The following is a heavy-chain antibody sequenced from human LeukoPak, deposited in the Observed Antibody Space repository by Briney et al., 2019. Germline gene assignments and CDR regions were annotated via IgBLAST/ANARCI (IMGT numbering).Heavy chain of an antibody. CDR2: IIPIFGTA. D-gene: IGHD2-15*01. V-gene: IGHV1-69*05. Sequence: SVKVSCKASGGTFSSYAISWGRQAPGQGLEWMGGIIPIFGTANYAQKFQGRVTITTDESTSTAYMELSSLRSEDTAVYYCAKRGYCSGGSCSDYWGQGTLVTVSS. CDR1: GGTFSSYA. CDR3: AKRGYCSGGSCSDY. J-gene: IGHJ4*02.